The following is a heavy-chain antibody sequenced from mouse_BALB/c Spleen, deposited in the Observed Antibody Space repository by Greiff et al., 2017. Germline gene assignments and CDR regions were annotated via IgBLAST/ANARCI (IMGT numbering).Heavy chain of an antibody. J-gene: IGHJ2*01. CDR1: GYTFTDYE. V-gene: IGHV1-15*01. CDR2: IDPETGGT. CDR3: ARNYYGSSSFDY. Sequence: VQLQQSGAELVRPGASVTLSCKASGYTFTDYEMHWVKQTPVHGLEWIGAIDPETGGTAYNQKFKGKATLTADKSSSTAYMELSSLTSVDSAVYFCARNYYGSSSFDYWGQGTTLTVSS. D-gene: IGHD1-1*01.